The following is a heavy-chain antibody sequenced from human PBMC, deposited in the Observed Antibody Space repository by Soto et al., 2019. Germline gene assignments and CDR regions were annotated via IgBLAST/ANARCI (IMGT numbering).Heavy chain of an antibody. D-gene: IGHD2-8*02. J-gene: IGHJ4*02. V-gene: IGHV4-34*01. CDR1: GGSFSGYY. Sequence: QVQLQQWGAGLLKPSETLSLTCAVYGGSFSGYYWSWIRQPPGKGLEWIGEINHRGSTNYNPSLKSRVTISVDTSKNQFSLKLSSVTAADTAVYYCARGQSSLLLDCWGQGVLVTVSS. CDR3: ARGQSSLLLDC. CDR2: INHRGST.